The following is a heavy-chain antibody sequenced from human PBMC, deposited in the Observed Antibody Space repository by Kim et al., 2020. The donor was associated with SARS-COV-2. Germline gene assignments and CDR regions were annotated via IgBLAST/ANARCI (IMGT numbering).Heavy chain of an antibody. V-gene: IGHV3-33*08. CDR2: IWYDGSNK. CDR1: GFTFSSYG. Sequence: GGSLRLSCAASGFTFSSYGMHWVRQAPGKGLEWVAVIWYDGSNKYYADSVKGRFTISRDNSKNTLYLQMNSLRAKDTAVYYCARSDTAMVTPFDYWGQGTLVTVSS. J-gene: IGHJ4*02. CDR3: ARSDTAMVTPFDY. D-gene: IGHD5-18*01.